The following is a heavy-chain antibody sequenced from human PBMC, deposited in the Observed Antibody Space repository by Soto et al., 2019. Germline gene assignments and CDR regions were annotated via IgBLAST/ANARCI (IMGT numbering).Heavy chain of an antibody. J-gene: IGHJ5*02. D-gene: IGHD2-21*02. Sequence: PSETLSLTCAVSGGSISSGGYSWSWVRQAPGKGLEWVSAISGSGGSTYYADSVKGRFTISRDNSKNTLYLQMNSLRAEDTAVYYCAKDRLVVTANQSNWFDPWGQGTLVTVSS. CDR1: GGSISSGGYS. V-gene: IGHV3-23*01. CDR3: AKDRLVVTANQSNWFDP. CDR2: ISGSGGST.